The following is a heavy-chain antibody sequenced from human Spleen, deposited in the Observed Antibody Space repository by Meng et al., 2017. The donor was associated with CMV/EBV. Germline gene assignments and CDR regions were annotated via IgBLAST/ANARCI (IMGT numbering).Heavy chain of an antibody. CDR1: GFIFSSYW. CDR2: IKQDGSEK. D-gene: IGHD6-6*01. V-gene: IGHV3-7*01. Sequence: GGSLRLSCAASGFIFSSYWMNWVRQAPGKGLEWVANIKQDGSEKYYVDSVKGRFTIARDNSKNTLYLQMNSLRAEDTAVYYCARDDWYSSSEYYFDSWGQGTLVTVSS. J-gene: IGHJ4*02. CDR3: ARDDWYSSSEYYFDS.